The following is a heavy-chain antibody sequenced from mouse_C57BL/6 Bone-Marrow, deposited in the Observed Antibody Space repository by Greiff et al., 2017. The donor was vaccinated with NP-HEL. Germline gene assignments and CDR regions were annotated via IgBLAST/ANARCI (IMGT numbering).Heavy chain of an antibody. Sequence: EVQLQQSGPELVKPGASVKISCKASGYTFTDYYMNWVKQSHGKSLEWIGDINPNNGGTSYNQKFKGKATLTVDKSSSTAYMELSSLTSEDSAVYYCARFDYSIPFAYWGQGTLVTVSA. CDR3: ARFDYSIPFAY. J-gene: IGHJ3*01. CDR1: GYTFTDYY. CDR2: INPNNGGT. V-gene: IGHV1-26*01. D-gene: IGHD2-5*01.